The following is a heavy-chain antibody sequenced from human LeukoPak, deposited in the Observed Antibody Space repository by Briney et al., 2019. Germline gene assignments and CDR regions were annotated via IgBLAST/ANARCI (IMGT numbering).Heavy chain of an antibody. Sequence: GGSLRLSCAASGFTFSSYGMLWVRQAPGKGLEWVAVISDDGSNKYYADSVKGRFTISRDNSKNTLYLQMNSLRAGDTAVYYCAKDLSGSGYYGMDVWDQGTTVIVSS. V-gene: IGHV3-30*18. CDR1: GFTFSSYG. J-gene: IGHJ6*02. CDR3: AKDLSGSGYYGMDV. CDR2: ISDDGSNK. D-gene: IGHD3-10*01.